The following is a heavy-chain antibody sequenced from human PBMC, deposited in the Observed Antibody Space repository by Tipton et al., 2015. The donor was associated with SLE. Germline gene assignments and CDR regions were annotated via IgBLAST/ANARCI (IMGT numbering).Heavy chain of an antibody. CDR3: ARVTGIGLGTWYFDL. CDR2: MSYSGST. D-gene: IGHD3-16*01. V-gene: IGHV4-59*11. Sequence: TLSLTCTVSGGSISSHYCSWIRQPPGKGLEWIGYMSYSGSTYYSPSLKSRVTISVDTSKTQFSLNLSSVTAADTAVYYCARVTGIGLGTWYFDLWGRGTLVTVSS. CDR1: GGSISSHY. J-gene: IGHJ2*01.